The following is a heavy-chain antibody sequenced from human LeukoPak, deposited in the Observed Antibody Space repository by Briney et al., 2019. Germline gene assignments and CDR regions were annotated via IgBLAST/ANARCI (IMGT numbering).Heavy chain of an antibody. J-gene: IGHJ4*02. CDR2: IYHSGST. CDR1: GGSISSGGYY. Sequence: SETLSLTCTVSGGSISSGGYYWSWIRQPPGKGLEWIGYIYHSGSTYYNPSLKSRVTISVDRSKNQFSLKLSSVTAADTAVYYCARGTTVVGATTFDYWGQGTLVTVSS. D-gene: IGHD1-26*01. V-gene: IGHV4-30-2*01. CDR3: ARGTTVVGATTFDY.